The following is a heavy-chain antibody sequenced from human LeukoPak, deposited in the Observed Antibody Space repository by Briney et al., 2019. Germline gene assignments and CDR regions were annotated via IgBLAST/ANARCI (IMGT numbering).Heavy chain of an antibody. D-gene: IGHD1-26*01. Sequence: ASVKVSCKASGGTFSSYAISWVRQAPGQGLEWMGGIIPIFGTANYAQKFQGRVTITADESTSTAYMELSSLRSEDTAVYYCARAPWELQPNGAEYFQHWGQGTLVTVSS. CDR3: ARAPWELQPNGAEYFQH. V-gene: IGHV1-69*13. CDR1: GGTFSSYA. CDR2: IIPIFGTA. J-gene: IGHJ1*01.